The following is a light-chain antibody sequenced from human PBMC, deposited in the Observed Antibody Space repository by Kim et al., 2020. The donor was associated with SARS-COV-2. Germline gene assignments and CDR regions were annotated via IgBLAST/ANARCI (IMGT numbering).Light chain of an antibody. CDR1: QSVSSNY. CDR2: GDS. J-gene: IGKJ1*01. V-gene: IGKV3-20*01. CDR3: QQYSSSPAT. Sequence: SPGESAALSRRASQSVSSNYLAWYQQKPGQAPRLLIYGDSSRATGIPDRFSGSGSGTDFTLTITRLEPEDFAVYYCQQYSSSPATFGQGTKVDIK.